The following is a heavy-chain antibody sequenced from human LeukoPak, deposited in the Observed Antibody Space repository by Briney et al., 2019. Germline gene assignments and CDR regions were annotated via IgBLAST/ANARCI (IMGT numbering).Heavy chain of an antibody. CDR2: IYYSGNT. V-gene: IGHV4-39*01. CDR3: ARHAYYFYYMDV. J-gene: IGHJ6*03. Sequence: SETLSLTCTVSGGSISSYYWGWIRQPPGKGLEWIGTIYYSGNTYYNPSLKSRVTISVDTSRTQFSLKLSSVTAADTAVYYCARHAYYFYYMDVWGKGTTVTISS. CDR1: GGSISSYY.